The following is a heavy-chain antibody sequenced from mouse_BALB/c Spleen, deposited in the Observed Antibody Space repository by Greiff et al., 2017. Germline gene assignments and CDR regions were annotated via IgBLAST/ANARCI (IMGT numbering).Heavy chain of an antibody. J-gene: IGHJ4*01. CDR3: ARHQGYAMDY. CDR2: INPYNGAT. Sequence: EVKLQESGPELVKPGASVKISCKASGYSFTGYYMHWVKQSHVKSLEWIGRINPYNGATSYNQNFKDKASLTVDKSSSTAYMELHSLTSEDSAVYYCARHQGYAMDYWGQGTSVTVSS. V-gene: IGHV1-31*01. CDR1: GYSFTGYY.